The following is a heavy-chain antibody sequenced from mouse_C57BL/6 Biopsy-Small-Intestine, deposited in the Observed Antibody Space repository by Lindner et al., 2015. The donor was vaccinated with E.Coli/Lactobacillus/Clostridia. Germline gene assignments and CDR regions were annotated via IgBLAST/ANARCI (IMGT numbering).Heavy chain of an antibody. CDR1: GFNIKGYC. CDR2: IDPEDGET. CDR3: ARRLTGTRYYFDY. V-gene: IGHV14-2*01. D-gene: IGHD4-1*01. J-gene: IGHJ2*01. Sequence: VQLQESGAELVKPGASVKLSCTASGFNIKGYCIHWVKQRTKQGLEWIGRIDPEDGETKYAPKFQGRATIKVDTSSNTAYMQLSSLTSEDSAVYFCARRLTGTRYYFDYWGQGTTLTVSS.